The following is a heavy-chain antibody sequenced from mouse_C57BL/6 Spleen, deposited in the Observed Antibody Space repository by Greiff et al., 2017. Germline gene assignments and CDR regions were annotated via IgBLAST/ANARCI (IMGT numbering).Heavy chain of an antibody. CDR3: ARVSLLGYAMDY. J-gene: IGHJ4*01. D-gene: IGHD2-10*01. V-gene: IGHV3-6*01. Sequence: EVKLQESGPGLVKPSQSLSLTCSVTGYSITSGYYWNWIRQFPGNKLEWMGYISYDGSNNYNPSLKNRISITRDTSKNQFFLKLNSVTTEDTATYYCARVSLLGYAMDYWGQGTSVTVSS. CDR2: ISYDGSN. CDR1: GYSITSGYY.